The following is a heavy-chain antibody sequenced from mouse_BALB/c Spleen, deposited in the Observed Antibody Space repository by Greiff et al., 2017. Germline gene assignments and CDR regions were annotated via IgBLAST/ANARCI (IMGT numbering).Heavy chain of an antibody. Sequence: EVKLVESGAELVRSGASVKLSCTASGFNIKDYYMHWVKQRPEQGLEWIGWIDPENGDTEYAPKFQGKATMTADTSSNTAYLQLSSLTSEDTAVYYCNADGFTYYFDYWGQGTTLTVSS. D-gene: IGHD2-3*01. CDR1: GFNIKDYY. V-gene: IGHV14-4*02. J-gene: IGHJ2*01. CDR3: NADGFTYYFDY. CDR2: IDPENGDT.